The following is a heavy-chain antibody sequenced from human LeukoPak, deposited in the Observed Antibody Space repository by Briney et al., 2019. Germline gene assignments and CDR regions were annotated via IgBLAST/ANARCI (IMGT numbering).Heavy chain of an antibody. D-gene: IGHD3-10*01. CDR2: IAPTDSYT. CDR1: GYSFTSYW. CDR3: ASGSGTYSPDY. Sequence: GESLKISCQGSGYSFTSYWITWGRQMPGKGLEWMGMIAPTDSYTNYSPSFQGHVTISVDKSISTAYLQWSSLKASDTAMYFCASGSGTYSPDYWGQGTLVTVSS. V-gene: IGHV5-10-1*01. J-gene: IGHJ4*02.